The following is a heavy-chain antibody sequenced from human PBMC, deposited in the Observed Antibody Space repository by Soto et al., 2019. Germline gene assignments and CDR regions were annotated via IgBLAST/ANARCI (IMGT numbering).Heavy chain of an antibody. D-gene: IGHD1-26*01. CDR3: ARDVVELDAFDI. CDR1: GFTFTNSA. CDR2: IVVGSGNT. J-gene: IGHJ3*02. V-gene: IGHV1-58*01. Sequence: SVKVSCKASGFTFTNSAVQWVRQARGQRLEWIGWIVVGSGNTNYAQKFQERVTITRDTSTSTAYMELSSLRSEDTAVYYCARDVVELDAFDIWGQGTMVTVSS.